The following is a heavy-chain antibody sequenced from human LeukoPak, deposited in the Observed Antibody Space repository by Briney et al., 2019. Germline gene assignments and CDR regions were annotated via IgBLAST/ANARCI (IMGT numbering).Heavy chain of an antibody. CDR3: ARGYYDSSGYYSAADY. J-gene: IGHJ4*02. CDR1: GFSFSSYS. CDR2: ISSSSSYI. D-gene: IGHD3-22*01. Sequence: GGSLRLSCTASGFSFSSYSMNWVRQAPGKGLEWVSCISSSSSYIYYADSVKGRFTISRDNAKNSLCLQMNSLRAEDTAVYYCARGYYDSSGYYSAADYWGQGTLVTVSS. V-gene: IGHV3-21*01.